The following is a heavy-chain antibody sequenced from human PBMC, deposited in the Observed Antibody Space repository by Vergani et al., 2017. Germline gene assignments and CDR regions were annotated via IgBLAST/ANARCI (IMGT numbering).Heavy chain of an antibody. CDR1: GVSISSYY. D-gene: IGHD3-10*01. CDR3: ARSYVVLWFGLDY. CDR2: INYSGST. Sequence: QVQLQESGPGLVKPSETLSLTCTVSGVSISSYYWSWFRQPPGKGLEWIGYINYSGSTNYNPALKSRVTISVDTSKNQFSLKLSSVTAAETAVYYCARSYVVLWFGLDYGGQGTLVTVSS. V-gene: IGHV4-59*01. J-gene: IGHJ4*02.